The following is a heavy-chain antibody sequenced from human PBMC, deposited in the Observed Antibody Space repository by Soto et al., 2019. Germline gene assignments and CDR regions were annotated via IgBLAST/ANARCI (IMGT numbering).Heavy chain of an antibody. CDR1: RYTFTGYY. D-gene: IGHD6-13*01. J-gene: IGHJ5*02. CDR3: ERGIQACAEAGQICFDL. CDR2: INPNSGGT. Sequence: SSIKVSCTASRYTFTGYYMNWVRQAPGHGLEWMGWINPNSGGTNYAQKFQGRVTMTRDTSISTAYMELSRLRFDDTAVYYCERGIQACAEAGQICFDLWSHGTLVTV. V-gene: IGHV1-2*02.